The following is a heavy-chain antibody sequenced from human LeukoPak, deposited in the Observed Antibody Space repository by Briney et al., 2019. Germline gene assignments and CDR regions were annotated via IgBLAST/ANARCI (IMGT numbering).Heavy chain of an antibody. CDR2: INPSGGST. J-gene: IGHJ3*02. V-gene: IGHV1-46*01. D-gene: IGHD3-22*01. CDR3: ARVGTSMIVVVDDAFDI. CDR1: GYTFINYY. Sequence: GASVKVSCKASGYTFINYYIHWVRQAPGQGLEWMGIINPSGGSTNYAQKFQGRVTMTRDMSTATVYMELSSLRSEDTAVYYCARVGTSMIVVVDDAFDIWGQGTMVTVSS.